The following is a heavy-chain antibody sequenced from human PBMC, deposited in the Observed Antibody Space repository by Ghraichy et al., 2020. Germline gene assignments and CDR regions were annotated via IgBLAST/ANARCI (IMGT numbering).Heavy chain of an antibody. V-gene: IGHV3-21*01. CDR1: GFTFSSYS. Sequence: GESLNISCAASGFTFSSYSMNWVRQAPGKGLEWVSSISSSSSYIYYADSVKGRFTISRDNAKNSLYLQMNSLRAEDTAVYYCASVYYDSSGYRDYWGQGTLVTVSS. CDR3: ASVYYDSSGYRDY. D-gene: IGHD3-22*01. CDR2: ISSSSSYI. J-gene: IGHJ4*02.